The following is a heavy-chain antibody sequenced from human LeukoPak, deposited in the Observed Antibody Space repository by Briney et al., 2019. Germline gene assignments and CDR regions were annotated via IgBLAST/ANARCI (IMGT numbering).Heavy chain of an antibody. CDR3: ARSARLMKGVVEVTALDD. Sequence: GGSLRLSCAASGFTFSSYSMNWVRQAPGKGLEWVSYISSSSTIYYADSVKGRFTISRDNPKNSVYLEMNSLRADDTAVYYCARSARLMKGVVEVTALDDWGQGTLVTVSS. CDR2: ISSSSTI. CDR1: GFTFSSYS. V-gene: IGHV3-48*01. J-gene: IGHJ4*02. D-gene: IGHD3-3*01.